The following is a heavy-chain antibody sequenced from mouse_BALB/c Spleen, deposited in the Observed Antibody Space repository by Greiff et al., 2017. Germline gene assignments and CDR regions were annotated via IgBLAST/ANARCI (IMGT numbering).Heavy chain of an antibody. V-gene: IGHV5-6-3*01. CDR2: INSNGGST. CDR3: ARDGIRVFDY. Sequence: EVKVVESGGGLVQPGGSLKLSCAASGFTFSSYGMSWVRQTPDKRLELVATINSNGGSTYYPDSVKGRFTISRDNAKNTLYLQMSSLKSEDTAMYYCARDGIRVFDYWGQGTTLTVSS. J-gene: IGHJ2*01. CDR1: GFTFSSYG. D-gene: IGHD2-4*01.